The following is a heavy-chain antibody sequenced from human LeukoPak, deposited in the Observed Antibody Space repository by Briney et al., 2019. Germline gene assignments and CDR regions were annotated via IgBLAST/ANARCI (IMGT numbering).Heavy chain of an antibody. D-gene: IGHD1-14*01. Sequence: SETLSLTCTVSGGSISSHYWSWIRQPPGKGLEWIGYIYYSGSTNYNPSLKSRVTISVDTSKNQFSLKLSSVTAADTAVYYCARSHARTLPVFNYWGQGTLVTVSS. J-gene: IGHJ4*02. V-gene: IGHV4-59*11. CDR3: ARSHARTLPVFNY. CDR1: GGSISSHY. CDR2: IYYSGST.